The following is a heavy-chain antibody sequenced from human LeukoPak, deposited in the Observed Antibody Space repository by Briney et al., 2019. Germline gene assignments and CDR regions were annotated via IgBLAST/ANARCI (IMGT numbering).Heavy chain of an antibody. CDR1: GYSISSGYY. J-gene: IGHJ4*02. CDR2: INHSGST. Sequence: SETLSLTCTVSGYSISSGYYWGWIRQPPGKGLEWIGEINHSGSTNYNPSLKSRVTISVDTSKNQFSLKLSSVTAADTAVYYCARSLNIQLWFYYFDYWGQGTLVTVSS. V-gene: IGHV4-38-2*02. D-gene: IGHD5-18*01. CDR3: ARSLNIQLWFYYFDY.